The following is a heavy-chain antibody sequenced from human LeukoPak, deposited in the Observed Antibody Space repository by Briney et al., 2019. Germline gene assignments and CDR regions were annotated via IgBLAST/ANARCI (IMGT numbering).Heavy chain of an antibody. D-gene: IGHD2-15*01. Sequence: SVKVSCKASGGTFISYAISWVRQAPGQGLEWMGRIIPIFGIANYAQKFQGRVTITADKSTSTAYMELSSLRSEDTAVYYCARVGLVGWFDPWGQGTLVTVSS. CDR1: GGTFISYA. J-gene: IGHJ5*02. V-gene: IGHV1-69*17. CDR3: ARVGLVGWFDP. CDR2: IIPIFGIA.